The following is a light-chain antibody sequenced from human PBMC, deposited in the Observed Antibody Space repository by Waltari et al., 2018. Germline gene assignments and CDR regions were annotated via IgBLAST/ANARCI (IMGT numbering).Light chain of an antibody. CDR2: DVN. V-gene: IGLV2-14*03. J-gene: IGLJ3*02. Sequence: HSALTQPASVSGSPGQPVTISCTGPSSDSGRYNYCAWYQHHPDKGPKLIIYDVNNRPSGISDRFSASKSGDTASLTISGLRAEDEADYYCSSFVGANNLAWVFGGGTKVTV. CDR1: SSDSGRYNY. CDR3: SSFVGANNLAWV.